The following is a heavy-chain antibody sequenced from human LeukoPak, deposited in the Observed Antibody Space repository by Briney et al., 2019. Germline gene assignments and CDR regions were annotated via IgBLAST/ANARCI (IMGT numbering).Heavy chain of an antibody. D-gene: IGHD2-2*02. CDR3: ARRKVVPAAITASYAFDI. CDR2: IYTSGST. CDR1: GGSISSYY. J-gene: IGHJ3*02. Sequence: SETLSLTCTVSGGSISSYYWSWIRQPPGKRLEWIGYIYTSGSTNYNPSLKSRVTISVDTSKNQFSLKLSSVTAADTAVYYCARRKVVPAAITASYAFDIWGQGTMVTVSS. V-gene: IGHV4-4*09.